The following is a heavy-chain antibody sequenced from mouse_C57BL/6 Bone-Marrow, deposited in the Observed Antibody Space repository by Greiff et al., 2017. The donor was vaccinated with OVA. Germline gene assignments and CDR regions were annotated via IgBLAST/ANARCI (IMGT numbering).Heavy chain of an antibody. CDR3: ASYDEGRFAY. CDR2: IWSGGST. CDR1: GFSLTSYG. D-gene: IGHD2-12*01. J-gene: IGHJ3*01. V-gene: IGHV2-2*01. Sequence: VQLQQSGPGLVQPSQSLSITCTVSGFSLTSYGVHWVRQSPGKGLEWLGVIWSGGSTDYNAAFISRLSISKDNSKSQVFFKMNSLQADDTAIYYCASYDEGRFAYWGQGTLVTVSA.